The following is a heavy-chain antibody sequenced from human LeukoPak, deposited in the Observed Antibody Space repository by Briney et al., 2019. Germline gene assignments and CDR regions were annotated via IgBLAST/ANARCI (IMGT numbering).Heavy chain of an antibody. V-gene: IGHV4-39*01. CDR3: ARHAYCGGNCYRDDYYYYIDV. J-gene: IGHJ6*03. D-gene: IGHD2-21*01. CDR1: GGSISSPNSY. Sequence: SETLSLTCTVSGGSISSPNSYWGWIRQPPGKGLEWIASLYYSGSAYHSPSLKSRVTISVDRSKNQFSLKLYSVTAADSAVYYCARHAYCGGNCYRDDYYYYIDVWGTGTTVTVSS. CDR2: LYYSGSA.